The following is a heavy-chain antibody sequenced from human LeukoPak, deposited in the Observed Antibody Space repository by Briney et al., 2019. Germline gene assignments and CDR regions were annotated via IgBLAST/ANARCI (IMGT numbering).Heavy chain of an antibody. CDR1: GFTFSNYG. CDR2: IPYDESNK. V-gene: IGHV3-30*03. J-gene: IGHJ6*02. Sequence: PGGSLRLSCAASGFTFSNYGMHWVRQAPGKGLEWVAVIPYDESNKYYADSVKGRFTISRDNSKNTLYLQMNSLRAEDTAVYYCARDRYQLLRRWYYGMDVWGQGTTVTVSS. D-gene: IGHD2-2*01. CDR3: ARDRYQLLRRWYYGMDV.